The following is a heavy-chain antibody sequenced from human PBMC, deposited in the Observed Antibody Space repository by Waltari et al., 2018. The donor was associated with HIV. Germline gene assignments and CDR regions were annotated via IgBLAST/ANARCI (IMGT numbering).Heavy chain of an antibody. Sequence: QVQLQESGPGLVKPSQTLSLTCTVSGGSISSGSYYWSWIRQPAGKGLELIGRLYTSGSTTYNPSLKSRVTISVDTSKNQFSLKLRSVTAADTAVYYCARAYYDFWSGTGSSGNWFDPWGQGTLVTVSS. CDR1: GGSISSGSYY. D-gene: IGHD3-3*01. V-gene: IGHV4-61*02. J-gene: IGHJ5*02. CDR2: LYTSGST. CDR3: ARAYYDFWSGTGSSGNWFDP.